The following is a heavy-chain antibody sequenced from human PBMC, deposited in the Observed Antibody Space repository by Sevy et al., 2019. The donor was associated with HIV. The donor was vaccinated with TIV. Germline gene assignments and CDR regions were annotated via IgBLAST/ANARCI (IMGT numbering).Heavy chain of an antibody. CDR3: ANSRGRYEGSSWLYYYYIMDV. CDR1: GFSFSRHG. J-gene: IGHJ6*02. D-gene: IGHD6-13*01. Sequence: GGSLRLSCVAAGFSFSRHGMLWARQAPGKGLEWVAVISNDGSDKEYAESVKGRFTVSRDNSKDTVYLQMNSLRLDDTAVYYCANSRGRYEGSSWLYYYYIMDVWGQGTTVTVSS. CDR2: ISNDGSDK. V-gene: IGHV3-30*18.